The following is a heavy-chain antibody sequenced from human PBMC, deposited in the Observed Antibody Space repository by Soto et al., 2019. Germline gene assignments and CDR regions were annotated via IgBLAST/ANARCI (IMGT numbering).Heavy chain of an antibody. CDR1: GFTFSSYG. V-gene: IGHV3-33*01. Sequence: GGSLRLSCAASGFTFSSYGMHWVRQAPGKGLEWVAVIWYDGSNKYYADSVKGRFTISRDNSKNTLYLQMNSLRAEDTAVYYCARSSGYYPFDYWGQGTLVTVSS. D-gene: IGHD3-22*01. CDR2: IWYDGSNK. J-gene: IGHJ4*02. CDR3: ARSSGYYPFDY.